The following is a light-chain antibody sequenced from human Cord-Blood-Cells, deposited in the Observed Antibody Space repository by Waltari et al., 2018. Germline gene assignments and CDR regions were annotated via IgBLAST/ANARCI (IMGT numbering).Light chain of an antibody. J-gene: IGLJ2*01. CDR2: DVS. CDR1: SSAVGGYNY. CDR3: SSYTSSSVV. Sequence: QPALTQPASVSGSPGQSFTISCTGTSSAVGGYNYVSWYQKHQGKAPKLLIYDVSNRPSGVSNRFSCAKSGNTASLTISGVQAEDEADYYFSSYTSSSVVFGGRTKPTVL. V-gene: IGLV2-14*01.